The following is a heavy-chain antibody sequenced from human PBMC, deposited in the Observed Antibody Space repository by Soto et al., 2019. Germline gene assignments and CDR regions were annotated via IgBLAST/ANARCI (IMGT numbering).Heavy chain of an antibody. D-gene: IGHD2-2*01. CDR2: IYHSGST. Sequence: PSETLSLTCAVSGGSISSSNWWSWVRQPPGKGLEWIGEIYHSGSTNYNPSLKSRVTISVDKSKNQFSLKLSSVTAADTAVYYCARSHCSSTSCYGMDVWGQGTTVTVS. CDR3: ARSHCSSTSCYGMDV. CDR1: GGSISSSNW. J-gene: IGHJ6*02. V-gene: IGHV4-4*02.